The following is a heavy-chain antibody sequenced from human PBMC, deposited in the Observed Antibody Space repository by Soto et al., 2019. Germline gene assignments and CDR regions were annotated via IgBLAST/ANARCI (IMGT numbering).Heavy chain of an antibody. CDR2: IIPIFGTA. J-gene: IGHJ6*02. V-gene: IGHV1-69*13. CDR1: GGTFSSYA. D-gene: IGHD3-22*01. CDR3: AANYYDSSDYYYGMDV. Sequence: AASVKVSCKASGGTFSSYAISWVRQAPGQGLEWMGGIIPIFGTANYAQKFQGRVTITADESTSTAYMELSSLRSEDTAVYYCAANYYDSSDYYYGMDVWGQGTTVTVSS.